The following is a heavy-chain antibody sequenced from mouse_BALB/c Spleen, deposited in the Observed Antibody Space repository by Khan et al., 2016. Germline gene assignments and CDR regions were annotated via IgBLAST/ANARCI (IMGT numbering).Heavy chain of an antibody. V-gene: IGHV14-3*02. CDR1: GFNIKDTY. CDR3: ARGYDIYYDYVDY. CDR2: IDPANGNT. J-gene: IGHJ2*01. Sequence: VQLQQSGAELVKPGASVKLSCTASGFNIKDTYMHWVKQRPEQGLEWIGRIDPANGNTKYDPKFQGKATITADTSSNTAYLQLSSLTSEDTAVSYCARGYDIYYDYVDYWGQGTTLTVSS. D-gene: IGHD2-4*01.